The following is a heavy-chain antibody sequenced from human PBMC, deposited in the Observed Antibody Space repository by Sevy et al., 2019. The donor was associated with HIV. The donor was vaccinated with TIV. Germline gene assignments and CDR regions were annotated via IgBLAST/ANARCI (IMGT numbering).Heavy chain of an antibody. CDR2: ISGSGGST. Sequence: GGSLRLSCAASGFTFSNFAMSWVRQAPGKGLEWVSVISGSGGSTFYADAVKGRFIISRDNSKNTLYLQMNSLRAEDTAVYYCAKPQDEYIWGSYRYWGQGTLVTVSS. J-gene: IGHJ4*02. V-gene: IGHV3-23*01. D-gene: IGHD3-16*02. CDR1: GFTFSNFA. CDR3: AKPQDEYIWGSYRY.